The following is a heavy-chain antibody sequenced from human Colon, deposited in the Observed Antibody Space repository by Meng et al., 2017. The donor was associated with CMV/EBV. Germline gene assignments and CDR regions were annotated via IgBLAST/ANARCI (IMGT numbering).Heavy chain of an antibody. J-gene: IGHJ5*02. CDR3: ARANWNDGIIENWLDP. Sequence: SGDHFISYDINWVRQATGQGLEWMGWMNPNSGNTAYAQKFQGRVTMTRNTSISTAYMELSSLRSEDTAVYYCARANWNDGIIENWLDPWGRGTLVTVSS. V-gene: IGHV1-8*01. CDR2: MNPNSGNT. D-gene: IGHD1-1*01. CDR1: GDHFISYD.